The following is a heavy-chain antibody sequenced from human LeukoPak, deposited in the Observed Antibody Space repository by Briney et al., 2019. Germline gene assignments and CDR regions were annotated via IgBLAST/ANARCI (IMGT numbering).Heavy chain of an antibody. V-gene: IGHV4-30-2*01. CDR3: SKIAGDFWSGYYSPKRGGVHNWFDP. Sequence: SQTLSLTCTVSGGSLKSGGYSWSWIRQPPGKGLEWIGEINHSGSTNYNPSLKSRVTISVDTSKNQFSLKLSSVTAADTAVYYCSKIAGDFWSGYYSPKRGGVHNWFDPWGQGTLVTVSS. D-gene: IGHD3-3*01. J-gene: IGHJ5*02. CDR1: GGSLKSGGYS. CDR2: INHSGST.